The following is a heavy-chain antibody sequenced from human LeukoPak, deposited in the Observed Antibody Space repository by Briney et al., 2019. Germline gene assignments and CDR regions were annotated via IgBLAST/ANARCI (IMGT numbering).Heavy chain of an antibody. D-gene: IGHD3-22*01. V-gene: IGHV3-48*03. Sequence: GRSLRLSCAASGFTFSSYEMNWVRQAPGKGLDWVSYISSRGNTIYYADSVKGRFTISRDNAKNSLYLQMNSLRAEDKAVYYCARESPPQYSYDSSSYLGPMDAFDIWGQGTMVTVSS. J-gene: IGHJ3*02. CDR3: ARESPPQYSYDSSSYLGPMDAFDI. CDR2: ISSRGNTI. CDR1: GFTFSSYE.